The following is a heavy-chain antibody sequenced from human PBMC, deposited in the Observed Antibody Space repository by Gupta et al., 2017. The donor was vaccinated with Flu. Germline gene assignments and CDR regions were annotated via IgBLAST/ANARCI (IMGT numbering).Heavy chain of an antibody. CDR2: INHSGHT. V-gene: IGHV4-34*01. Sequence: QVQLQQWGAGLLKPSETLSLTCAVYGGSFSDYYWTWIRQPPGKGLEWIGEINHSGHTNYHPSLKSRVTLSVDTSKNQFSLNLTSVTAADTALYYCASKGPDLSIPINKWGQGTLVTVSS. CDR1: GGSFSDYY. J-gene: IGHJ4*02. CDR3: ASKGPDLSIPINK. D-gene: IGHD6-6*01.